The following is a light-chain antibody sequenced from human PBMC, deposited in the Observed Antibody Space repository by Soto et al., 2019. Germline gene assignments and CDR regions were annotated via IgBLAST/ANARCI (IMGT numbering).Light chain of an antibody. V-gene: IGKV1-39*01. CDR3: QQSYSTLYT. CDR1: QSISSY. Sequence: DIQMTQSPSSLSASVGDRVTITCRASQSISSYLNWYQQKPGKAPKLLIYAASSLQSGVPSRFSGSRSGTDFTLTISSLQPEDFPTYYCQQSYSTLYTFGQGTKLEIK. CDR2: AAS. J-gene: IGKJ2*01.